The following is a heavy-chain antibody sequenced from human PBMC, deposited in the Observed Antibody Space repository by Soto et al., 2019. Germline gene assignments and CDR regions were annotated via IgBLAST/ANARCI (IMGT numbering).Heavy chain of an antibody. CDR2: ISSDGSNK. CDR1: GFTFSSYG. Sequence: QVQLVESGGGVVQPGRSLRLSCAASGFTFSSYGMHWVRQAPGKGLEWVAVISSDGSNKYYADSVKGRFTISRDNSKNTLYLQMNSLRAEDTAVYYCAKDRGEYSSSWYGGNWFDPWGQGTLVTVSS. V-gene: IGHV3-30*18. J-gene: IGHJ5*02. CDR3: AKDRGEYSSSWYGGNWFDP. D-gene: IGHD6-13*01.